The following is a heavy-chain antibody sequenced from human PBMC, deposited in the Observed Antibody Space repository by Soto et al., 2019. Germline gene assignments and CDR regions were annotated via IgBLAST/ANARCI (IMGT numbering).Heavy chain of an antibody. Sequence: GESLKISCKGSGYSFTSYWIGWVRQMPGKGLEWMGIIYPGDSDTRYSPSFQGQVTISADKSISTAYLQWSSLKASDTAMYYCARHCPSSSTSCYAYAFDIWGQGTMVTVSS. D-gene: IGHD2-2*01. CDR1: GYSFTSYW. V-gene: IGHV5-51*01. CDR2: IYPGDSDT. J-gene: IGHJ3*02. CDR3: ARHCPSSSTSCYAYAFDI.